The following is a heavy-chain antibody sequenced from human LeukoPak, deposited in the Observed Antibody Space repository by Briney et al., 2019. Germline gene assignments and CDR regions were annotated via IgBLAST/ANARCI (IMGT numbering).Heavy chain of an antibody. J-gene: IGHJ4*02. D-gene: IGHD3-9*01. CDR1: GFTFSSYA. V-gene: IGHV3-23*01. Sequence: GGSLRLSCAASGFTFSSYAMSWVRQAPGKGLEWVSAISGSGGSTYYADSVKGRFTISRDNSKNTLYLQMNSLRADDTAVYYCAKWGDYDVLTGYWGQGTLVTVSS. CDR2: ISGSGGST. CDR3: AKWGDYDVLTGY.